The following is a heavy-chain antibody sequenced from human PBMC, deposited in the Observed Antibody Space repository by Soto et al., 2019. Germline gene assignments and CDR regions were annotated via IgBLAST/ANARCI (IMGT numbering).Heavy chain of an antibody. J-gene: IGHJ4*02. CDR3: AKFQGYDSSGYGH. Sequence: DVQLVESGGGLVQPGRSLRLSCAASGFTFDDYAMHWVRQAPGKGLEWVSGISWNRGSIGYADSVKGRFTISRDNAKNALYLQMNSLRAEDTALYYCAKFQGYDSSGYGHWGQGTLVTVSS. CDR1: GFTFDDYA. CDR2: ISWNRGSI. D-gene: IGHD3-22*01. V-gene: IGHV3-9*01.